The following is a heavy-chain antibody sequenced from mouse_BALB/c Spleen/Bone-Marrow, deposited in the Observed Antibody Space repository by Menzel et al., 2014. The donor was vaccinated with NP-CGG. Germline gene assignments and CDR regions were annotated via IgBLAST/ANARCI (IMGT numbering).Heavy chain of an antibody. V-gene: IGHV1S34*01. D-gene: IGHD2-1*01. CDR3: VKGVYGNPFAY. Sequence: LVKTGASVKISCKASGYSFTGYYMHWVKQSHGKSLEWIGYISCYNCATSYNQKFKGKATFTVDTSSSTAYMQFNSLTSEDSAVYYCVKGVYGNPFAYWGQGTLVTVSA. CDR2: ISCYNCAT. J-gene: IGHJ3*01. CDR1: GYSFTGYY.